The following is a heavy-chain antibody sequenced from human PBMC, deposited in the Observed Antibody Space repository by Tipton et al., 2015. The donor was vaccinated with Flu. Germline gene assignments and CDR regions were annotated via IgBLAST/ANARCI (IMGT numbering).Heavy chain of an antibody. CDR1: GDSISSGSYY. D-gene: IGHD1-14*01. J-gene: IGHJ4*02. V-gene: IGHV4-61*02. CDR3: ARGYGLDY. CDR2: IYTSGST. Sequence: TLSLTCTVSGDSISSGSYYRNWIRQPAGKGLEWIGRIYTSGSTNYNPSLKSRVTISVDTSKNQFSLKLSSVTAADTAVYYCARGYGLDYWGQGTLVTVSS.